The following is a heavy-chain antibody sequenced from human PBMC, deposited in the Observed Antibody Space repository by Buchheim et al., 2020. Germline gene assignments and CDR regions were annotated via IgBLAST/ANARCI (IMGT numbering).Heavy chain of an antibody. D-gene: IGHD3-22*01. CDR3: ASYSSGFQQPFDY. CDR2: ISSSSSYI. Sequence: EVQLVESGGGLVKPGGSLRLSCAASGFTFSSYSMNWVRQAPGKGLEWVSSISSSSSYIYYSDSVKGRFTISRDNAKNSLYLQMNSLRAEDTAVYYCASYSSGFQQPFDYWGQGTL. V-gene: IGHV3-21*01. J-gene: IGHJ4*02. CDR1: GFTFSSYS.